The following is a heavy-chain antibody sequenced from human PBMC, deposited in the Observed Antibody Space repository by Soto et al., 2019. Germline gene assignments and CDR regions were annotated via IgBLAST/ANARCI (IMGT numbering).Heavy chain of an antibody. CDR3: ARVSYYYGSGRPNYYYYYYMDV. V-gene: IGHV4-34*01. CDR2: INHSGST. D-gene: IGHD3-10*01. J-gene: IGHJ6*03. Sequence: SETLSLTCAVYGGSFSGYDWSWIRQQPGKGLEWIGEINHSGSTNYNPSLKSRVTISVDTSKNQFSLKLSSVTAADTAVYYCARVSYYYGSGRPNYYYYYYMDVWGKGTTVTVSS. CDR1: GGSFSGYD.